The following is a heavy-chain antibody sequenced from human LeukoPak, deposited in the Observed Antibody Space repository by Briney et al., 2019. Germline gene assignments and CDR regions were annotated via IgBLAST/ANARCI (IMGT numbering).Heavy chain of an antibody. CDR1: GFTFSSYG. J-gene: IGHJ5*02. CDR3: ARDFGIAAAGNRLGWFDP. D-gene: IGHD6-13*01. Sequence: GGSLRLSCAASGFTFSSYGMHWVRQAPGKGLEWVAVIWYDGSNKYYADSVQGRFTISRDNSKNTLYLQMNSLRAEDTAVYYCARDFGIAAAGNRLGWFDPWGQGTLVTVSS. CDR2: IWYDGSNK. V-gene: IGHV3-33*01.